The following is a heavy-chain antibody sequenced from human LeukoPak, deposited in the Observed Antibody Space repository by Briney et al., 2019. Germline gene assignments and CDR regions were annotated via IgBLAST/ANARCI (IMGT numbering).Heavy chain of an antibody. V-gene: IGHV4-59*08. J-gene: IGHJ5*02. CDR3: ARRHSSGWYGWFDP. CDR1: GGSISSYY. D-gene: IGHD6-13*01. CDR2: IYYSGST. Sequence: ASETLSLTCTVSGGSISSYYWSWIRQPPGKGLEWIGYIYYSGSTNYNPSLKSRVTISVDTSKNQFSLKLSSVTAADTAVYYCARRHSSGWYGWFDPWGQGTLVTVSS.